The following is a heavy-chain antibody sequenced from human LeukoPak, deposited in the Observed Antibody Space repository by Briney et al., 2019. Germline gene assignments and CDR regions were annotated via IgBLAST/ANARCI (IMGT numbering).Heavy chain of an antibody. J-gene: IGHJ4*02. CDR3: AREYSSGWYYFDY. D-gene: IGHD6-19*01. V-gene: IGHV3-30-3*01. CDR1: GFTFSSYA. CDR2: ISYDGSNK. Sequence: GSLRLSCAASGFTFSSYAMHRVRQAPGKGLEWVAVISYDGSNKYYTDSVKGRFTISRDNSKNTLYLQMNSLRAEDTAVYYCAREYSSGWYYFDYWGQGTLVTVSS.